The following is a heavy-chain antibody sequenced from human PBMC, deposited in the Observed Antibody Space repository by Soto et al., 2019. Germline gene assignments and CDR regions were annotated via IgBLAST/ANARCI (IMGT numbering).Heavy chain of an antibody. Sequence: EVQLVESGGGLVQPGGSLKLSCAASGFTFSGSAMHWVRQASGKGLEWVGRIRSKANSYATAYAASVKGRFTISRDDTKNTAYLQMNSLKTEDKAIYYCTRDPSPSGIYSDCWGQGTLVIVSS. CDR2: IRSKANSYAT. J-gene: IGHJ4*02. CDR1: GFTFSGSA. D-gene: IGHD1-26*01. V-gene: IGHV3-73*01. CDR3: TRDPSPSGIYSDC.